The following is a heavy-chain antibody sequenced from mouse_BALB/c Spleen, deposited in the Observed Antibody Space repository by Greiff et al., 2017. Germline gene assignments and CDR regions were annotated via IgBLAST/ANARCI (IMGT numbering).Heavy chain of an antibody. J-gene: IGHJ4*01. CDR2: ISYSGST. CDR1: GYSITSDYA. D-gene: IGHD1-1*01. Sequence: EVMLVESGPGLVKPSQSLSLTCTVTGYSITSDYAWNWIRQFPGNKLEWMGYISYSGSTSYNPSLKSRISITRDTSKNQFFLQLNSVTTEDTATYYCARSRGGYYGAMDYWGQGTSVTVSS. CDR3: ARSRGGYYGAMDY. V-gene: IGHV3-2*02.